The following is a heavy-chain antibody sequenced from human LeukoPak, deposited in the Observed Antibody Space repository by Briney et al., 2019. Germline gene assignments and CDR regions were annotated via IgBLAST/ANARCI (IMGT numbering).Heavy chain of an antibody. V-gene: IGHV4-4*07. CDR1: GGAISSYY. CDR3: ARDFRDYSFDY. CDR2: IYTSGST. Sequence: SETVSLTCTVSGGAISSYYWSWIRQPAGKGLEWIGRIYTSGSTNYNPSLKSRVTMSVDTSKNQFSLKLSSVTAADTAVYYCARDFRDYSFDYWGQGTLVTVSS. J-gene: IGHJ4*02. D-gene: IGHD4-11*01.